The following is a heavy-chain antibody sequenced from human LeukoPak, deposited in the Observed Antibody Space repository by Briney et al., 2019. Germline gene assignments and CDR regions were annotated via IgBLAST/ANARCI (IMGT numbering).Heavy chain of an antibody. CDR2: IIPIFGTA. J-gene: IGHJ3*02. D-gene: IGHD1-26*01. CDR1: GGTFSSYA. V-gene: IGHV1-69*13. Sequence: SVKVSCKASGGTFSSYAISWVRQAPGQGLEWMGGIIPIFGTANYAQKFQGRGTITADESTSTAYMELSSLRSEDTAVYYCARYGGSGQRYAFDIWGQGTMVTVSS. CDR3: ARYGGSGQRYAFDI.